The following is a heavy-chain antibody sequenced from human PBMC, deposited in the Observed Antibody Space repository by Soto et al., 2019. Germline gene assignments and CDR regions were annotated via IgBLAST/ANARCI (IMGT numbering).Heavy chain of an antibody. CDR2: INPNSGGT. V-gene: IGHV1-2*02. CDR1: GYTFSGYN. CDR3: ARDLLWSAQKPIDF. D-gene: IGHD2-21*01. Sequence: QVRLLQSGAEVKKPGASVTVSCKASGYTFSGYNMHWVRQAPGQGLEWMGWINPNSGGTNFARKFQGRVTMTRDTAIGTAYMELTNLTSDDTAVYFCARDLLWSAQKPIDFWGQGTLVTVSS. J-gene: IGHJ4*02.